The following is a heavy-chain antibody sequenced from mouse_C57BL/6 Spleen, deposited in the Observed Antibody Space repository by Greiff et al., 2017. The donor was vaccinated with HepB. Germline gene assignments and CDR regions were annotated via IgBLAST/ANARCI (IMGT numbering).Heavy chain of an antibody. CDR3: ARDWTTVVATGYFDV. D-gene: IGHD1-1*01. CDR2: INPSNGGT. V-gene: IGHV1-53*01. Sequence: QVHVKQPGTELVKPGASVKLSCKASGYTFTSYWMHWVKQRPGQGLEWIGNINPSNGGTNYNEKFKSKATLTVDKSSSTAYMQLSSLTSEDSAVYYCARDWTTVVATGYFDVWGTGTTVTVSS. CDR1: GYTFTSYW. J-gene: IGHJ1*03.